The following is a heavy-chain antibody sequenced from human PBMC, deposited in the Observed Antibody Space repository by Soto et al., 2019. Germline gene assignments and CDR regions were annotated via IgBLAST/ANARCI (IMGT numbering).Heavy chain of an antibody. CDR2: LYHTGST. Sequence: PSETLSLTCSVSGDSISSGGSSWSWIRQTPGKGLEWIGYLYHTGSTFYNPSLKSRVTISGDRSKNQFSLKLSSVTAADTAVYYCAGGTGGYDTHIEYWGQGTLGTVSS. CDR1: GDSISSGGSS. V-gene: IGHV4-30-2*01. J-gene: IGHJ4*02. D-gene: IGHD3-16*01. CDR3: AGGTGGYDTHIEY.